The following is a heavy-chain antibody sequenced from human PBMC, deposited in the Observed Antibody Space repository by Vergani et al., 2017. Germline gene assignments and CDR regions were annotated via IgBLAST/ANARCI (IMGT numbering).Heavy chain of an antibody. D-gene: IGHD6-19*01. CDR2: INAGNGNT. CDR1: GYTFTSYA. J-gene: IGHJ4*02. CDR3: ARDSSGWSDY. V-gene: IGHV1-3*01. Sequence: QVQLVQSGAEVKKPGASVKVSCKASGYTFTSYAMHWVRQAPGQRLEWMGWINAGNGNTKYSQKFKGRVTITRDTSASTAYMELSSLRSEDTAVYYCARDSSGWSDYWGQGTLVTVSS.